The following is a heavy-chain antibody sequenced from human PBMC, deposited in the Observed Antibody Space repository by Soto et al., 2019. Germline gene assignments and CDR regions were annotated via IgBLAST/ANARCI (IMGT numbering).Heavy chain of an antibody. CDR1: GASITSGDYY. J-gene: IGHJ2*01. D-gene: IGHD3-10*01. CDR2: IFSDGSP. V-gene: IGHV4-39*01. Sequence: QLQLRQSGPGLVKPPETLSLTCSVYGASITSGDYYWGWIRQPPGKGLEWVGSIFSDGSPYYNPSLQSRVTFSIDTSRNEFSLKLNSATAADTAVYYCVRTVGSSWFFDLWGRGTLLTVSS. CDR3: VRTVGSSWFFDL.